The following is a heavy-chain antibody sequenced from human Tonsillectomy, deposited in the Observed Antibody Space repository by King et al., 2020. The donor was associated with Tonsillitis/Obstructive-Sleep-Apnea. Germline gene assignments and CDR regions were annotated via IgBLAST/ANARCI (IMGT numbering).Heavy chain of an antibody. CDR2: IKQDGSEK. V-gene: IGHV3-7*04. Sequence: VQLVESGGGLVQPGGSLRLSCAASGFTFSSYWMSWVGQAPGKGLEWVANIKQDGSEKYYVDSVKGRFTISRDNAKNSLFLQMSSLGADDTAVYYCARDPHAFDMWGHGTMVTVSS. J-gene: IGHJ3*02. CDR3: ARDPHAFDM. CDR1: GFTFSSYW.